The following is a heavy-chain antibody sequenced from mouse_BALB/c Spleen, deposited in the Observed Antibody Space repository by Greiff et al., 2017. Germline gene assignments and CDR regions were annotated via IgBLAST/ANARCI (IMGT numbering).Heavy chain of an antibody. Sequence: EVQLQQSGTVLARPGASVKMSCKASGYTFTSYWMHWVKQRPGQGLEWIGAIYPGNSDTSYNQKFKGKAKLTAVPSTSTAYMELSSLTNEDSAVYYCTRQNYGYGGYFEVWGAGTTVTVSS. J-gene: IGHJ1*01. V-gene: IGHV1-5*01. CDR2: IYPGNSDT. CDR1: GYTFTSYW. CDR3: TRQNYGYGGYFEV. D-gene: IGHD1-2*01.